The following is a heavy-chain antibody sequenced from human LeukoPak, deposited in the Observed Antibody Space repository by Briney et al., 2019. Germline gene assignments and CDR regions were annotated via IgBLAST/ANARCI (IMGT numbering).Heavy chain of an antibody. CDR2: INHSGST. CDR3: ARGRTTKTTYYYYYPGMDV. Sequence: SETLSLTCAVYGGSFSGYYWSWIRQPPGKGLEGIGEINHSGSTNYNPSLKSRVTISVDTSKNQFSLKLSSVTAADTAVYYCARGRTTKTTYYYYYPGMDVWGKGTTVTVSS. CDR1: GGSFSGYY. J-gene: IGHJ6*04. D-gene: IGHD4-11*01. V-gene: IGHV4-34*01.